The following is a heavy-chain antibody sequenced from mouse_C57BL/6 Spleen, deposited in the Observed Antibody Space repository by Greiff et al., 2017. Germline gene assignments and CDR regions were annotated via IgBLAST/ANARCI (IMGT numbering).Heavy chain of an antibody. V-gene: IGHV1-53*01. CDR3: ARWGTTAKWYFDV. CDR1: GYTFTSYW. D-gene: IGHD1-2*01. CDR2: INPSNGGT. Sequence: VQLQQPGTELVKPGASGYTFTSYWMHWVKQRPGQGLEWIGNINPSNGGTNYNEKFKSKATLTVDKSSSTAYMQLSSLTSEDSAVYYCARWGTTAKWYFDVWGTGTTVTVSS. J-gene: IGHJ1*03.